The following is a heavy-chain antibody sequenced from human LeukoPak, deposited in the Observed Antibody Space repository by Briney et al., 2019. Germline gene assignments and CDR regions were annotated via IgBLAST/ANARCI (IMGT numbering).Heavy chain of an antibody. CDR1: GGSISSNNYY. D-gene: IGHD1-26*01. V-gene: IGHV4-39*01. J-gene: IGHJ5*02. CDR3: ARHRAGAPGWFDP. CDR2: INHSGST. Sequence: SETLSLTCTVSGGSISSNNYYWDWIRQPPGKGLEWIGEINHSGSTNYNPSLKRRVTISVDTSKNPFSLKLSSVTAADTAVYYCARHRAGAPGWFDPWGQGTLVTVSS.